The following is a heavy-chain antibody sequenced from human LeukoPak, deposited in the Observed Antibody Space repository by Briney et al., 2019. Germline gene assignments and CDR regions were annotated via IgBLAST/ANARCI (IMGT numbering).Heavy chain of an antibody. CDR3: AGDPYYDSSGYYPLGV. CDR2: IYTSGST. CDR1: GGSISSGSYY. Sequence: PSETLSLTCTVSGGSISSGSYYWSWIRQPAGKGLEWIGRIYTSGSTNYNPSLKSRVTISVDTSKNQFSLKLSSVTAADTAVYYCAGDPYYDSSGYYPLGVWGQGTLVTVSS. D-gene: IGHD3-22*01. J-gene: IGHJ4*02. V-gene: IGHV4-61*02.